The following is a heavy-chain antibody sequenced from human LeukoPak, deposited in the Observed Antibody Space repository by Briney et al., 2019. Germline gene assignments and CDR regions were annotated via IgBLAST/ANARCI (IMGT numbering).Heavy chain of an antibody. CDR1: GYTFTSYD. CDR2: MNPNSGNT. J-gene: IGHJ4*02. Sequence: ASVKVSCKASGYTFTSYDINWVRQATGQGLEWMGWMNPNSGNTGYAQKFQGRVTMTRNTSISTAYMELSSLRSEDTAVYYCARGQQNNRLLWFGDGWFDFDYWGQGTLVTVSS. CDR3: ARGQQNNRLLWFGDGWFDFDY. V-gene: IGHV1-8*01. D-gene: IGHD3-10*01.